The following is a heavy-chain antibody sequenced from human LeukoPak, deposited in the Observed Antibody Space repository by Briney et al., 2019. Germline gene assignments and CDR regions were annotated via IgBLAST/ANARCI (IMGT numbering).Heavy chain of an antibody. V-gene: IGHV3-21*01. CDR2: MSSNSSDI. D-gene: IGHD3-16*01. Sequence: GGPLSLSCAASGFSISSYSINWVRKPPEKRLELVSSMSSNSSDIAYADSVKGRFTTTRDNATNTLYLQMNSLRTADTTAVYCARGNTPLWGCYFDYWGQGNLVTVSS. CDR3: ARGNTPLWGCYFDY. J-gene: IGHJ4*02. CDR1: GFSISSYS.